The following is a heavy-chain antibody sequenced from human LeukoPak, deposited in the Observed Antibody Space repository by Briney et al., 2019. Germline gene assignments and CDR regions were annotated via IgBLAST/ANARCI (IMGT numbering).Heavy chain of an antibody. D-gene: IGHD2-2*01. V-gene: IGHV4-61*02. Sequence: SETLSLTCTVSGGSISSGSYYWRWIRQPAGKGLEWIGRIYTGGSTNYNPSLKSRVTISVDTSKNQFSLKLSSVTAADTAVYYCARVGCSSTSCYPDYWGQGTLVTVSS. CDR3: ARVGCSSTSCYPDY. CDR2: IYTGGST. CDR1: GGSISSGSYY. J-gene: IGHJ4*02.